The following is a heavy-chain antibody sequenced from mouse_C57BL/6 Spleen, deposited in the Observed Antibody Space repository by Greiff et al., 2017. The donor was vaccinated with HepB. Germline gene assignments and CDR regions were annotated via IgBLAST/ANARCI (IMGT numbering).Heavy chain of an antibody. J-gene: IGHJ3*01. V-gene: IGHV1-80*01. D-gene: IGHD1-1*01. Sequence: QVQLQQSGAELVKPGASVKISCKASGYAFSSYWMNWVKQRPGKGLEWIGQIYPGDGDTNYNGKFKGKATLTVDKPSSTAYMQLSSLTSEDSAVYYCARGGDYGSLFAYWGQGTLVTVSA. CDR3: ARGGDYGSLFAY. CDR1: GYAFSSYW. CDR2: IYPGDGDT.